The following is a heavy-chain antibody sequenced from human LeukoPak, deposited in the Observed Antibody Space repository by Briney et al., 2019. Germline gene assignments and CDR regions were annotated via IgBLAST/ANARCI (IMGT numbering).Heavy chain of an antibody. J-gene: IGHJ5*02. Sequence: PLETLSLTCTVSGGSISSYYWSWIRQSPGKGLEWIGRIYTSGSTNYNPSLKSRVTISVDTSKNQFSLKLSSVTAADTAVYYCARSSSSGWGFRFDPWGQGTLVTVSS. CDR1: GGSISSYY. V-gene: IGHV4-4*07. D-gene: IGHD6-19*01. CDR3: ARSSSSGWGFRFDP. CDR2: IYTSGST.